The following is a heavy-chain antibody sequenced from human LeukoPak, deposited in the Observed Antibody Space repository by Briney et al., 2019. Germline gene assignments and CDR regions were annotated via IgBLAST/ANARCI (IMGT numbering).Heavy chain of an antibody. CDR2: TYYRSKWYN. CDR3: ARDQAPPTTVTTDYYYGMEV. D-gene: IGHD4-17*01. J-gene: IGHJ6*02. Sequence: SQTLSLTCAISGDSVSSNSAAWNWIRQSPSRGLEWLGRTYYRSKWYNDYAVSVKSRITINPDTSKNQFSLQLNSVTPEDTAVYYCARDQAPPTTVTTDYYYGMEVWGQGTTVTVSS. V-gene: IGHV6-1*01. CDR1: GDSVSSNSAA.